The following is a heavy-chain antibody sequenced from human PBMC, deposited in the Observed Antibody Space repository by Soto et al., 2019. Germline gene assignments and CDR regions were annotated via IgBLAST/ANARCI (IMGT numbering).Heavy chain of an antibody. CDR2: ISAYNGNT. CDR1: GYSFTSYG. J-gene: IGHJ6*01. V-gene: IGHV1-18*04. Sequence: QIQLVQSGAEVKKPGASVKVSCKASGYSFTSYGISWVRQAPGQGLEWMGWISAYNGNTNYEQKFQGQGPITPGPATNTSLLGTRTLRSDRPARYFCSGDPPITGSLRGTPLMAVW. D-gene: IGHD1-20*01. CDR3: SGDPPITGSLRGTPLMAV.